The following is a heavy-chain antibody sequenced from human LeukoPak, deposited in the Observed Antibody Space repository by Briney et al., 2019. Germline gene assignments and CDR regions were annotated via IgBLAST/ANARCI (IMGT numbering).Heavy chain of an antibody. D-gene: IGHD4-11*01. J-gene: IGHJ1*01. CDR3: VSDYRNNTLFHH. V-gene: IGHV3-74*01. CDR2: INTDGSST. CDR1: GFTFSNYW. Sequence: GGSLRLSCEVSGFTFSNYWMHWLRQAPDKGLVWVSRINTDGSSTTNADSVKGRFTISRDNAKNTLFLQMNSLRAEDTAVYYCVSDYRNNTLFHHWGQGTLVTVSS.